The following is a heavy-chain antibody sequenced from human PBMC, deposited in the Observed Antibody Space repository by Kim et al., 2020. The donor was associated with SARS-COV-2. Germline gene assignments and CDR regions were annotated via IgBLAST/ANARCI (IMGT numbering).Heavy chain of an antibody. CDR3: ARDHHPHNCDFWSGSMDY. Sequence: KGRFTSSRDNSKNTLYLRMNSLRAGDTAVYYCARDHHPHNCDFWSGSMDYWGQGTLVTVSS. J-gene: IGHJ4*02. D-gene: IGHD3-3*01. V-gene: IGHV3-30*01.